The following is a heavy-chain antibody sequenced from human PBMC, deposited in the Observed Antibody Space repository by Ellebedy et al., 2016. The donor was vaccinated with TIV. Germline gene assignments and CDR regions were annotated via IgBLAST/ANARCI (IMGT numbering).Heavy chain of an antibody. Sequence: SVKVSCXASGFTFTSSAVQWVRQARGQRLEWIGWIVVGSGNTNYAQKFQERVTITRDMSTSTAYMELSSLRSEDTAVSSCAARTATTYYDFWSGSEPDDAFDSWGQGTMVTVSS. D-gene: IGHD3-3*01. CDR1: GFTFTSSA. CDR2: IVVGSGNT. V-gene: IGHV1-58*01. J-gene: IGHJ3*02. CDR3: AARTATTYYDFWSGSEPDDAFDS.